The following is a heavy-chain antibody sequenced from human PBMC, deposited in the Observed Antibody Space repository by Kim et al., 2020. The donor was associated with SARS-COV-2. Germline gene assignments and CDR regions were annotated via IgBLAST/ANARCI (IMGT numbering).Heavy chain of an antibody. Sequence: GGSLRLSCAASGFTFSSYWMSWVRQAPGKGLEWVANIKQDGSEKYYVDSVKGRFTISRDNAKNSLYLQMNSLRAEDTAVYYCAREHRGTMRVVVIPYYYYYGMDVWGQGTTVTVSS. CDR1: GFTFSSYW. CDR3: AREHRGTMRVVVIPYYYYYGMDV. J-gene: IGHJ6*02. CDR2: IKQDGSEK. D-gene: IGHD3-22*01. V-gene: IGHV3-7*03.